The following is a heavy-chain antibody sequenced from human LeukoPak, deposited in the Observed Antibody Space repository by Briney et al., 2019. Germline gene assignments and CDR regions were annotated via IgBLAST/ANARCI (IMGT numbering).Heavy chain of an antibody. V-gene: IGHV3-23*01. J-gene: IGHJ4*02. Sequence: SLTPSCAPSGLTFSRYAMTWVRQAAGNGLEWVSVISGSGGTTYYADSVKGRFTISRDNSKNTLYLQMNSLRAEDTAVYYCAKDRGIAARSVFDYWGQGTLVTVSS. CDR1: GLTFSRYA. D-gene: IGHD6-6*01. CDR3: AKDRGIAARSVFDY. CDR2: ISGSGGTT.